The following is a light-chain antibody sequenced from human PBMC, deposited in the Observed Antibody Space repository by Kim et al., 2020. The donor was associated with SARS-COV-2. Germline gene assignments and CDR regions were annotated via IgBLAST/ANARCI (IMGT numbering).Light chain of an antibody. CDR1: QPIAKD. CDR2: AAS. V-gene: IGKV1-27*01. CDR3: QNYNVAPYT. Sequence: SASVGDRVTVTCRASQPIAKDLAWYQQKPGKAPILLIYAASALHTGVPSRFSGSGSETEFTLTISSLQPDDVATYFCQNYNVAPYTFGQGTKLEIK. J-gene: IGKJ2*01.